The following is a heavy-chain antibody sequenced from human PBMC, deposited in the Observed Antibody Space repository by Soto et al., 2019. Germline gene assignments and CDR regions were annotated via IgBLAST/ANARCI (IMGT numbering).Heavy chain of an antibody. CDR1: GYTFTSYG. D-gene: IGHD3-22*01. J-gene: IGHJ6*02. CDR3: ARDAMGYYYDSSGYFSSYYYYYGMDV. V-gene: IGHV1-18*01. Sequence: ASVKVSCKASGYTFTSYGISWVRQAPGQGLEWMGWISAYNGNTNYAQKLQGRVTMTTDTSTSTAYMELRSLRSDDTAVYYCARDAMGYYYDSSGYFSSYYYYYGMDVWGQGTTVTVSS. CDR2: ISAYNGNT.